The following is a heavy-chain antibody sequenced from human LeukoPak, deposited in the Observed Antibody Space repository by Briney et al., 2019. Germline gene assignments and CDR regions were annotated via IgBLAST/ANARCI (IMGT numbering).Heavy chain of an antibody. CDR3: ARQCGGDCYHYYYYGMDV. D-gene: IGHD2-21*02. CDR1: GYSFTSYW. Sequence: GESLKISCKGSGYSFTSYWIGWVRQMPRKGLEWMGIIYPGDSDTRYSPSFQGQVTISADKSISTAYLQWSSLKASDTAMYYCARQCGGDCYHYYYYGMDVWGQGTTVTVSS. V-gene: IGHV5-51*01. CDR2: IYPGDSDT. J-gene: IGHJ6*02.